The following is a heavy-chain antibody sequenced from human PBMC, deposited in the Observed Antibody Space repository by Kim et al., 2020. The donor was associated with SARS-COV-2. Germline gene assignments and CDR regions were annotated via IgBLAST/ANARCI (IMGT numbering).Heavy chain of an antibody. V-gene: IGHV1-46*01. D-gene: IGHD3-16*01. CDR3: ARERARGGMDV. CDR2: T. Sequence: TSYAQKVQGRVTMTRDMSTSTVYMELSSLRSEDTAVYYCARERARGGMDVWGQGTTVTVSS. J-gene: IGHJ6*02.